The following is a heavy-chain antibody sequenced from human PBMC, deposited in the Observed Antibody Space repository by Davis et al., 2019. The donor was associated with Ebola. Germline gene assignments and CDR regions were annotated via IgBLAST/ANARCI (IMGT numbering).Heavy chain of an antibody. V-gene: IGHV3-43*02. CDR2: ISGDGGST. J-gene: IGHJ6*02. Sequence: GESLKISCAASGFTVSSNYMSWVRQAPGKGLEWVSLISGDGGSTYYADSVKGRFTISRDNSKNSLYLQMNSLRTEDTALYYCAKDDNTYYDILTGGLDVWGQGTTVTVSS. D-gene: IGHD3-9*01. CDR1: GFTVSSNY. CDR3: AKDDNTYYDILTGGLDV.